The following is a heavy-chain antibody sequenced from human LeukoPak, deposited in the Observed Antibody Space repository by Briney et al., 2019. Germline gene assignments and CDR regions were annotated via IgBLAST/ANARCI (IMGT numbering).Heavy chain of an antibody. D-gene: IGHD3-10*01. V-gene: IGHV6-1*01. CDR2: TYYRSKWYT. J-gene: IGHJ4*02. CDR1: GDSVSSNSAA. CDR3: ARAASPYYYGSGSYYSRFDY. Sequence: SQTLSLTCDISGDSVSSNSAAWNWLRQSPSRGLEWLGRTYYRSKWYTDYAVSVISRISINPDTSQNQFSLQLNSVTPEDTAVYYCARAASPYYYGSGSYYSRFDYWGQGTLVTVSS.